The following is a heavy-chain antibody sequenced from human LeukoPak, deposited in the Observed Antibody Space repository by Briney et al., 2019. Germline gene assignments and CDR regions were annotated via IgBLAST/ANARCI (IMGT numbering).Heavy chain of an antibody. CDR1: GGSISSSNW. CDR3: ARGSLDSSGYYFDY. Sequence: PSETLSLNCAVSGGSISSSNWWSWVRQPPGKGLEWIGEIYHSGSTNYNPSLKSRVTISVDKSKNQFSLKLNSVTAADTAVYYCARGSLDSSGYYFDYWGQGTLVTVSS. J-gene: IGHJ4*02. V-gene: IGHV4-4*02. CDR2: IYHSGST. D-gene: IGHD3-22*01.